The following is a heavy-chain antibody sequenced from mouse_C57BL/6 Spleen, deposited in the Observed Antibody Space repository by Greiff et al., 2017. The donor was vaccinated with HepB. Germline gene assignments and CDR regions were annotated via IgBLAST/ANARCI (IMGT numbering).Heavy chain of an antibody. CDR3: ARSITTVPHLFDY. CDR1: GYTFTDYN. CDR2: INPNNGGT. V-gene: IGHV1-22*01. Sequence: EVQLQQSGPELVKPGASVKMSCKASGYTFTDYNMHWVKQSHGKSLEWIGYINPNNGGTSYNQKFKGKATLTVNKSSSTAYMELRSLTSEDSAVYYCARSITTVPHLFDYWGQGTTLTVSS. J-gene: IGHJ2*01. D-gene: IGHD1-1*01.